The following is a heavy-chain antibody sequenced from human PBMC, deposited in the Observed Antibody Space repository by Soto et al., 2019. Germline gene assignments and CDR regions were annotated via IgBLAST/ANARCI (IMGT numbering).Heavy chain of an antibody. D-gene: IGHD1-1*01. V-gene: IGHV3-23*01. CDR2: IRGGGDVT. CDR3: ATQDFRGSTGTT. J-gene: IGHJ4*02. CDR1: GFTFSSYA. Sequence: GGSLRLSCAASGFTFSSYAMGWVRQAPGKGLEWVSLIRGGGDVTYYANSVKGRFSISRDNSKNTLYLQMNSLRAEDAALYFCATQDFRGSTGTTWGQGTPVTVSS.